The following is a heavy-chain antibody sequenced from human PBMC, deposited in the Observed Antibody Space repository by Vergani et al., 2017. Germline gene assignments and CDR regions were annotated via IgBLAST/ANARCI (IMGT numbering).Heavy chain of an antibody. Sequence: QVQLVQSGAEVKKPGASVTLSCKASGFTFTSYDMSWVRQAPGQGLEWVGWISTYNYNTDYAQKLQGRVTITTDTTTSTAYVDLRSLRSDDTAVYYCARAPSYYGSGRRNNWFDPWGQGTLVTVSS. J-gene: IGHJ5*02. V-gene: IGHV1-18*01. CDR2: ISTYNYNT. CDR3: ARAPSYYGSGRRNNWFDP. CDR1: GFTFTSYD. D-gene: IGHD3-10*01.